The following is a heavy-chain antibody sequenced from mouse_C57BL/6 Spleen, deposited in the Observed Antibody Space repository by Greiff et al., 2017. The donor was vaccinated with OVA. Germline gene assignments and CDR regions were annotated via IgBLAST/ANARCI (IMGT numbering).Heavy chain of an antibody. CDR3: ARWLLTSYAMDY. D-gene: IGHD2-3*01. Sequence: QVQLQQSGAELVKPGASVKISCKASGHAFSSYWMNWVKQRPGKGLEWIGQIYPGDGDTNYNGKFKGKATLTADKSSSTAYMQLSSLTSEDSAVYFCARWLLTSYAMDYWGQGTSVTVSS. CDR2: IYPGDGDT. J-gene: IGHJ4*01. CDR1: GHAFSSYW. V-gene: IGHV1-80*01.